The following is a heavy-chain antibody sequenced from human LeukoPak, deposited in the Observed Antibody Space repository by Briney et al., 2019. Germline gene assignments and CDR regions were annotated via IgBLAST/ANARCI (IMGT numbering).Heavy chain of an antibody. D-gene: IGHD3-10*01. CDR3: ARDAEGRGSGSYYDYYYYYGMDV. CDR2: ISSSSSYI. J-gene: IGHJ6*02. V-gene: IGHV3-21*01. CDR1: GFTFSSYS. Sequence: GGSLRLSCAASGFTFSSYSMNWVRQAPGKGLEWVSSISSSSSYIYYADSVKGRFTISRDNAKNSLYLQMNSLRAEDTAVYYCARDAEGRGSGSYYDYYYYYGMDVWGQGTTVTVSS.